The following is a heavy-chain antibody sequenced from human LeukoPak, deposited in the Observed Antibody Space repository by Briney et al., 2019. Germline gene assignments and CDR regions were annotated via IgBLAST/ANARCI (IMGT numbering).Heavy chain of an antibody. V-gene: IGHV1-3*01. CDR1: GYTFITYP. D-gene: IGHD4-17*01. J-gene: IGHJ3*02. CDR2: INVGSGNT. Sequence: GASVKVSCKASGYTFITYPMHWVRQPPGQRLEWMGWINVGSGNTKYSQKFQGRVTITRDTSASTAYMEMSSLRSEDTAVYYCARDGIYGDCDIWGQGTMVTVSS. CDR3: ARDGIYGDCDI.